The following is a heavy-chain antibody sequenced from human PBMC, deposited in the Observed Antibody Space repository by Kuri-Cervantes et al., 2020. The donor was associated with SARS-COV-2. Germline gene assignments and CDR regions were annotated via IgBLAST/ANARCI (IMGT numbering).Heavy chain of an antibody. CDR3: ARITIFGVVISGAFDI. D-gene: IGHD3-3*01. Sequence: GSLRLSCTVSGGSISSSSYYWGWIRQPPGKGLEWIGSIYYSGSTYYNPSLKSRVTISVDTSKNQFSLRLSSVTAADTAVYYCARITIFGVVISGAFDIWGQGTMVTVSS. V-gene: IGHV4-39*07. J-gene: IGHJ3*02. CDR1: GGSISSSSYY. CDR2: IYYSGST.